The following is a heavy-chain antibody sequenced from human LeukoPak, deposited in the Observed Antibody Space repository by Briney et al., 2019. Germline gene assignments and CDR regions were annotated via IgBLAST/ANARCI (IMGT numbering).Heavy chain of an antibody. J-gene: IGHJ5*02. V-gene: IGHV4-61*01. CDR1: GGSVSSSSNK. D-gene: IGHD2-15*01. CDR2: ISYSGSA. Sequence: KSSETLSPTCTVSGGSVSSSSNKWSWIRQPPGKGLEWIGDISYSGSASYNPSLRSRVTISVDTSTNQFSLTLGSVTAADTAVYYCATEAECSGGSCYSYGWFDPWGQGTQVIVSS. CDR3: ATEAECSGGSCYSYGWFDP.